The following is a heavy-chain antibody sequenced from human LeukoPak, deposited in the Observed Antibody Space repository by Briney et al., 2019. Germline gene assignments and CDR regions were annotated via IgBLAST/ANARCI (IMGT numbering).Heavy chain of an antibody. CDR1: GGSISSYY. CDR2: IYTSGST. D-gene: IGHD3-10*01. Sequence: TSETLSLTCTVSGGSISSYYWSWIRQPAGKGLEWIGRIYTSGSTNYSPSLKRRVTISVDTPKNQFSLKLNSVTAADTAVYYCVKSNGYGLVDIWGQGTMVTVSS. J-gene: IGHJ3*02. CDR3: VKSNGYGLVDI. V-gene: IGHV4-4*07.